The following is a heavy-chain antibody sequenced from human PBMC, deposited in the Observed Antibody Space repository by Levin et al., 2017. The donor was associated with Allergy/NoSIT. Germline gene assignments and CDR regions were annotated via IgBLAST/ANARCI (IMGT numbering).Heavy chain of an antibody. D-gene: IGHD7-27*01. V-gene: IGHV4-59*01. CDR2: IYHSGST. CDR1: GGSISSYY. J-gene: IGHJ4*02. CDR3: ARGTNWFNYFDY. Sequence: PSETLSLTCTVSGGSISSYYWSWIRQPPGKGLEWIGYIYHSGSTNYNPSLKSRVTISVDTSKNQFSLKLSSVTAADTAVYRCARGTNWFNYFDYWGQGTLVTVSS.